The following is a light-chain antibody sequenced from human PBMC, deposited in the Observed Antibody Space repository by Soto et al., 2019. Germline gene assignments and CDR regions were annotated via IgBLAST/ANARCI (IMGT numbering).Light chain of an antibody. Sequence: EIVLTQSPGTLSLSPGERATLSCRASQSVSSSYLAWYQQKPGQAPRLLIYGASSRATGIPDRFSGSGSGTDFTLTISRLEPEDFPLYYCQQYGSSPLTFGGGTKVEIK. CDR2: GAS. V-gene: IGKV3-20*01. CDR3: QQYGSSPLT. CDR1: QSVSSSY. J-gene: IGKJ4*01.